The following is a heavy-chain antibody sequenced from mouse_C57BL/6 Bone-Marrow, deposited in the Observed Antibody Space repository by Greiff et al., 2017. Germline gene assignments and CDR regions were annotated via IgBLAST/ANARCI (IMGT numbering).Heavy chain of an antibody. J-gene: IGHJ2*01. Sequence: QVQLQQPGAELVKPGASVKMSCKASGYTFTSYWITWVKQRPGQGLEWIGDIYPGSGSTNYTEKFKSKATLTVDTSSSTAYMQLSSLTSEDAAVYYCARGELNWDGYYFDYWGQGTTLTVSS. CDR3: ARGELNWDGYYFDY. CDR2: IYPGSGST. V-gene: IGHV1-55*01. CDR1: GYTFTSYW. D-gene: IGHD4-1*01.